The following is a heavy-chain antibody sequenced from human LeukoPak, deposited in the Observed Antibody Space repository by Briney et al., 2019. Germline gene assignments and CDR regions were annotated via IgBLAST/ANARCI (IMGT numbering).Heavy chain of an antibody. CDR3: ARSDSGSYYSPLYYYYGMDV. D-gene: IGHD3-10*01. CDR2: IYYSGST. V-gene: IGHV4-59*01. Sequence: PSETLSLTCTVSGGSISSYYWSWIRQPPGKGLEWIGYIYYSGSTNYNPSLKSRVTISVDTSKNQFSLKLSSVTAADTAVYYCARSDSGSYYSPLYYYYGMDVWGKGTTVTVSS. J-gene: IGHJ6*04. CDR1: GGSISSYY.